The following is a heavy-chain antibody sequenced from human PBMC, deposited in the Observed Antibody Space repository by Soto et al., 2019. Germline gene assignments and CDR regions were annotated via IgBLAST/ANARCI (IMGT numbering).Heavy chain of an antibody. CDR1: GGTFSSFP. V-gene: IGHV1-69*01. CDR3: AMIEYSSGSDY. CDR2: IMPIFGTT. J-gene: IGHJ4*02. D-gene: IGHD6-19*01. Sequence: QAQLVQSGAEVKKPGSSVKVSCKASGGTFSSFPIAWVRQAPGQGLEWVGGIMPIFGTTKYAQNFRDRVTIYADESTSTAYMELSSLRFEDTAVYYCAMIEYSSGSDYWGQGTLVTVFS.